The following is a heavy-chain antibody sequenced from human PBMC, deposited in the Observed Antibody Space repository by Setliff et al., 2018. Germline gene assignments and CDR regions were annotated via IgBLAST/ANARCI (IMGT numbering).Heavy chain of an antibody. CDR2: IYPGDSDT. CDR3: ARTGTYRYFDY. J-gene: IGHJ4*02. D-gene: IGHD1-1*01. CDR1: GYSFTNYW. Sequence: PGESLKISCKGSGYSFTNYWIGWVRQMPGKGLEWMGIIYPGDSDTRYSPSFRGQVTISADKSISTAYLQWSSLKAADTAVYYCARTGTYRYFDYWGQGALVTVSS. V-gene: IGHV5-51*01.